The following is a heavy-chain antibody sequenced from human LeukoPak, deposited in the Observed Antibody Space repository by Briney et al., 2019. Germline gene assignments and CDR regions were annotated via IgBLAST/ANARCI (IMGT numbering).Heavy chain of an antibody. D-gene: IGHD2-2*01. CDR2: INQDGSEK. CDR1: GFTFSSYW. Sequence: GGSLRLSCAASGFTFSSYWMSWVRQAPGKGLEWVAHINQDGSEKYYVDSVKGRFTISRDNAKNSLYLQMNSLRAEDTSVYYCAREGGEIVVVPDTLDYWGQGTLVTVSS. CDR3: AREGGEIVVVPDTLDY. V-gene: IGHV3-7*01. J-gene: IGHJ4*02.